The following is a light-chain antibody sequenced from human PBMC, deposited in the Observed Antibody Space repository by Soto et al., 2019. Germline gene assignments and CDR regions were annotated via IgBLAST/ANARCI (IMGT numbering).Light chain of an antibody. V-gene: IGLV1-51*01. J-gene: IGLJ2*01. CDR2: DND. Sequence: QSVLTQPPSVSAAPGQTVTISCSGSSSNIGYNYVFWYQQLPGTAPKLLIYDNDKRPSGIPDRFSGSKSGTSATLGITGLQTGDEADYYCATWDRSLSVGVFGGGTKLTVL. CDR3: ATWDRSLSVGV. CDR1: SSNIGYNY.